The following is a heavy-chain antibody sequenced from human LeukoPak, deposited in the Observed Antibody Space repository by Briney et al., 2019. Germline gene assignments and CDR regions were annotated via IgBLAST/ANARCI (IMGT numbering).Heavy chain of an antibody. CDR3: ARVRRYYYDSSGYYLYYYYYMDV. D-gene: IGHD3-22*01. CDR1: GGSFSGYY. Sequence: SETLSLTCAVYGGSFSGYYWGWVRQPPGKGLEWIGEINHSGSTNYNPSLKSRVTISVDTSKNQFSLKLSSVTAADTPVYYCARVRRYYYDSSGYYLYYYYYMDVWGKGTTVTVSS. CDR2: INHSGST. V-gene: IGHV4-34*01. J-gene: IGHJ6*03.